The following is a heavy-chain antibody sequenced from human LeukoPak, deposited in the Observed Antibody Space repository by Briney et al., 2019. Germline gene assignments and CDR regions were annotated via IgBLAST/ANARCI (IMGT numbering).Heavy chain of an antibody. D-gene: IGHD2-15*01. CDR2: INDGSTIT. J-gene: IGHJ4*02. CDR1: GFTFSKYG. CDR3: ASRYCNGGTCYPAFNY. Sequence: PGGSLRLSCAASGFTFSKYGMSWVRQAPGKGLEWISAINDGSTITKYAYSVRGRFTISRDNSKNTLYLQMNRLRAKATGVYCSASRYCNGGTCYPAFNYWGRGPLVTV. V-gene: IGHV3-23*01.